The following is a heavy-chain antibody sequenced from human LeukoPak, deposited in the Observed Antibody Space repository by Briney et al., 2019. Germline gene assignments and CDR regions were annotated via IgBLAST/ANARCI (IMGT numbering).Heavy chain of an antibody. D-gene: IGHD3-10*01. Sequence: PGGSLRLSCAASGVSTFRRYDLTWIRQAPGKGLEWVSLISSGGTTYYADSVRGRFTISRDISKNTLYLQVNSLRTDDTAVYYCAKVLGFGGDAYGMDVWGLGTTVTVSS. CDR2: ISSGGTT. V-gene: IGHV3-23*01. CDR3: AKVLGFGGDAYGMDV. J-gene: IGHJ6*02. CDR1: GVSTFRRYD.